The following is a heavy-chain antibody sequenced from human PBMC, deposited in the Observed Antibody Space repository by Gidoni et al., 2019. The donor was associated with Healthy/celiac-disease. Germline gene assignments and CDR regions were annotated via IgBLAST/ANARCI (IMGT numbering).Heavy chain of an antibody. D-gene: IGHD6-19*01. CDR3: ARDGINPASGWYGDSWFDP. CDR1: GFTFSSYW. Sequence: EVQLVESGGGLVQPGGSLRLSCAASGFTFSSYWLSWVRQAPGKGLEWVANIKQDGSEKYYVDSVKGRFTISRDNAKNSLYLQMNSLRAEDTAVYYCARDGINPASGWYGDSWFDPWGQGTLVTVSS. J-gene: IGHJ5*02. CDR2: IKQDGSEK. V-gene: IGHV3-7*03.